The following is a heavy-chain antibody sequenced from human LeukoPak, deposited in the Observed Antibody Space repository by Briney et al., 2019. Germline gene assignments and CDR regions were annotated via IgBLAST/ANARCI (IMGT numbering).Heavy chain of an antibody. D-gene: IGHD1-26*01. J-gene: IGHJ6*02. CDR1: RGSMSPYH. CDR2: IYYSGST. V-gene: IGHV4-59*12. Sequence: SETLSLTCTVSRGSMSPYHWGWIRQPPGKGLEWTGYIYYSGSTNYNPSLNSRVTISVDTSKNQFSLKLSSVTAADTAVYYCAREPWEPHYYYGMDVWGQGTTVTVSS. CDR3: AREPWEPHYYYGMDV.